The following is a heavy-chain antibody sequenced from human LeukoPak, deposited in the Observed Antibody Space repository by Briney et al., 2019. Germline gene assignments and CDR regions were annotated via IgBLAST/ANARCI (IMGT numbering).Heavy chain of an antibody. CDR1: GGSISTYY. D-gene: IGHD6-19*01. CDR2: IYYTGST. CDR3: ARIVVAGNGYNSFDP. J-gene: IGHJ5*02. V-gene: IGHV4-59*08. Sequence: SETLSLTCAVSGGSISTYYWNWIRQPPGKGLEWIGYIYYTGSTIYNPSLKSRVTISVDTSKNQFSLKLRSVTAADTAVYYCARIVVAGNGYNSFDPWGQGALVTVSS.